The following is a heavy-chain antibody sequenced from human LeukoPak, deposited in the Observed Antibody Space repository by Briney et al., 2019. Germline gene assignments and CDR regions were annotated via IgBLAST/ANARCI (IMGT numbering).Heavy chain of an antibody. V-gene: IGHV4-59*01. J-gene: IGHJ4*02. D-gene: IGHD1-26*01. CDR1: GGSISSYY. CDR3: ARAGGGSYPRFFDY. Sequence: SETLSLTCTVSGGSISSYYWSWIRQPPGKGLEWIGYIYYSGSTNYNPSLKSRVTISVDTSKNQFSLKLSSVTAADTAVYYCARAGGGSYPRFFDYWGQGTLVTVSS. CDR2: IYYSGST.